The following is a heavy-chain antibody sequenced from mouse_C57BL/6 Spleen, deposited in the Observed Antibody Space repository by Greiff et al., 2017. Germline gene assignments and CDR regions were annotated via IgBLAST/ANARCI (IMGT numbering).Heavy chain of an antibody. D-gene: IGHD1-1*01. V-gene: IGHV1-81*01. CDR2: IYPRSGNT. CDR3: AREVHYYGSSYRYFDV. CDR1: GYTFTSYG. Sequence: VQLQQSGAELARPGASVKLSCKASGYTFTSYGISWVKQRTGQGLEWIGEIYPRSGNTYYNEKFKGKATLTADKSSSTAYMELRSLTSEDSAVYFWAREVHYYGSSYRYFDVWGTGTTVTVSS. J-gene: IGHJ1*03.